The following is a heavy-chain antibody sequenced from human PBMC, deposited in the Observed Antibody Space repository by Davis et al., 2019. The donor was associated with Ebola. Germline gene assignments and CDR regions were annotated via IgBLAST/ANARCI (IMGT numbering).Heavy chain of an antibody. CDR2: ISAYNGDT. CDR3: AADTSRTAATY. J-gene: IGHJ4*02. Sequence: ASVTVSCKASGYTFTNHGISWVRQAPGQGLEWMGWISAYNGDTNCARRFQDRITMTTNTSTNTAYMELRSLRSDDTAVYYCAADTSRTAATYWGQGSLVTVSS. D-gene: IGHD6-25*01. V-gene: IGHV1-18*01. CDR1: GYTFTNHG.